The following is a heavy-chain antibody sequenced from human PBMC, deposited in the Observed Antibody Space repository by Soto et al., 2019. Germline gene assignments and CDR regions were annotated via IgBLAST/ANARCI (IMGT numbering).Heavy chain of an antibody. CDR1: GFAFTSYE. CDR3: VRDSYQPRSGIDV. J-gene: IGHJ6*02. D-gene: IGHD2-2*01. V-gene: IGHV3-48*03. Sequence: EVQLLESGGGLVQPGGSLRLSCATSGFAFTSYEMNWVRQAPGQGLEWVSYINSGGRTIYYADSVKGRFTISTDNAKNSVYLKFNSRRAENAAIYYCVRDSYQPRSGIDVWGQGSTVTVAS. CDR2: INSGGRTI.